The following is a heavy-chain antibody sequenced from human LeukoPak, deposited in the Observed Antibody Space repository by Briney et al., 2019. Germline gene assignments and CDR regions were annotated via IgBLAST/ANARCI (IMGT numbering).Heavy chain of an antibody. CDR3: AKYRGWYFDY. J-gene: IGHJ4*02. CDR1: GFTFSSYA. D-gene: IGHD3-10*01. V-gene: IGHV3-23*01. CDR2: IRGSGGST. Sequence: PGGSLRLSCAASGFTFSSYAMSWVRQAPGKGLEWVSAIRGSGGSTYYADSVKGRFTISRDSSKNTLYLQMNSLRAEDTAVYYRAKYRGWYFDYWGQGTLVTVSS.